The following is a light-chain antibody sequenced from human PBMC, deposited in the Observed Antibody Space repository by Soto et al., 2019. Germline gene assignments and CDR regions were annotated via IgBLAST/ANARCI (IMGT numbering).Light chain of an antibody. CDR2: DAS. V-gene: IGKV3-11*01. CDR3: QQRSSWPT. J-gene: IGKJ5*01. CDR1: QNINNF. Sequence: EIFLAQSPPTLSLSTGAIVALSCRASQNINNFLAWYQQKPGQAPRLLIYDASNRATGIPARFSGSGSGTDFTLTITSLEPEDFAVYYCQQRSSWPTFGRGTRLEIK.